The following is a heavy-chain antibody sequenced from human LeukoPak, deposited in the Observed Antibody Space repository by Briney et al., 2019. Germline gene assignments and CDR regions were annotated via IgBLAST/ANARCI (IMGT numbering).Heavy chain of an antibody. CDR2: IYYSGST. D-gene: IGHD3-22*01. Sequence: SETLSLTCTVSGGSISSSSYYWGWIRQPPGKGLEWIGSIYYSGSTYYNPSLKSRVTISVDTSKNQFSLKLSSVTAADTAVYYCAGDPRGFTYYYDSSGPAWGQGTLVTVSS. CDR3: AGDPRGFTYYYDSSGPA. CDR1: GGSISSSSYY. J-gene: IGHJ4*02. V-gene: IGHV4-39*07.